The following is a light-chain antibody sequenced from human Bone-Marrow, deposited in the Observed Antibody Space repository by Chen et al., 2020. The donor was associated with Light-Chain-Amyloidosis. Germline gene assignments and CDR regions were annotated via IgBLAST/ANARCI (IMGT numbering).Light chain of an antibody. CDR1: DLPTKY. CDR3: QSADSSGTYEVI. V-gene: IGLV3-25*03. J-gene: IGLJ2*01. Sequence: SYELTQPPSVSVSPGQTARITCSGDDLPTKYAYWYQQKPGQAPVLVIHRDTERPSGISDRFSGSSSWTTTTLTISGVQAEDEADYHGQSADSSGTYEVIFGGGTKLTVL. CDR2: RDT.